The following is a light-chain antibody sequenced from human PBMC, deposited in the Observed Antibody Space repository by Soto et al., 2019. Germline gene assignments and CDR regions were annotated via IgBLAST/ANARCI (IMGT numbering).Light chain of an antibody. CDR2: NTN. Sequence: QAVVTQEPSCSVSPGGTVTLTCGLSSGSVSSSYHPSWYQQTPGQAPRTLMYNTNTRSSGVPDRFSGSILRNKAALTITGAQADDESDYYCVLYLGSGIWVFGGGTKLTVL. V-gene: IGLV8-61*01. J-gene: IGLJ3*02. CDR3: VLYLGSGIWV. CDR1: SGSVSSSYH.